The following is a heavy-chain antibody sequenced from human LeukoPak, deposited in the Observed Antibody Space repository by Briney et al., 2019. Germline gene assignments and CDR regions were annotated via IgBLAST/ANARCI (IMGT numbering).Heavy chain of an antibody. V-gene: IGHV3-23*01. Sequence: AESLSLSCVASEFSFSNYSRSWVRQPPGKGLEWVSSISDSGGSTYYADSVKGRFTISRDNSKNTLYLQMNSLRPEDTAIYSCAKDVFRRGSVAGWFDPWGQGTLVTVSS. J-gene: IGHJ5*02. CDR3: AKDVFRRGSVAGWFDP. CDR1: EFSFSNYS. CDR2: ISDSGGST. D-gene: IGHD6-19*01.